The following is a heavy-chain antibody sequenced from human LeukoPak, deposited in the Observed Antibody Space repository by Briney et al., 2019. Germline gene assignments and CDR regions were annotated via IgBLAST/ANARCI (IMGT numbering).Heavy chain of an antibody. CDR3: ARLTKRNDPFAI. Sequence: PSETLSLTCSVSGDSINSYYWGWIRQPPGKGLEWIGYIYYSGSTNYNPSLKSRLTISVDTSKNQFSLKLSSVTAADTAAYYCARLTKRNDPFAIWGQGTMVTVSS. CDR1: GDSINSYY. D-gene: IGHD1-14*01. J-gene: IGHJ3*02. V-gene: IGHV4-59*01. CDR2: IYYSGST.